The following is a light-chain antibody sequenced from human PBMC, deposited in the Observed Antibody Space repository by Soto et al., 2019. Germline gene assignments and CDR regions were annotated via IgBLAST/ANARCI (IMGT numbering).Light chain of an antibody. CDR2: AAS. J-gene: IGKJ1*01. CDR3: QQSHSTPWT. CDR1: QSISNY. Sequence: DIQMTQSPSSLSASVGDRVTITCRASQSISNYLSWYQQIQAKAPKLLIYAASTLRSGVSSRFSGSGSGTDFTLTISSLQPEDFATYYCQQSHSTPWTFGQGTKVEIK. V-gene: IGKV1-39*01.